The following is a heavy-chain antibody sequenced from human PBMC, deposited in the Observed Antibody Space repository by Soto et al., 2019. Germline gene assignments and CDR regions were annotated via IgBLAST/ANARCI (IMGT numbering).Heavy chain of an antibody. V-gene: IGHV1-18*01. D-gene: IGHD4-17*01. CDR1: GYTFTSYG. CDR3: ARDFPRRMTTVTVGYATHFDY. Sequence: ASVKVSCKASGYTFTSYGISWVRQAPGQGLEWMGWISAYNGNTNYAQKLQGRVTMTTDTSTSTAYMELRSLRSDDTAVYYCARDFPRRMTTVTVGYATHFDYWGQGTLVTVSS. CDR2: ISAYNGNT. J-gene: IGHJ4*02.